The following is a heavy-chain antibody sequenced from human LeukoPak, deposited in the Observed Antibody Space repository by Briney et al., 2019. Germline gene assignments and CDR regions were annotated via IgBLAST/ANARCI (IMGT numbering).Heavy chain of an antibody. CDR2: INPNSGGT. CDR1: GYTFTSYA. V-gene: IGHV1-2*02. CDR3: ARDSGDGYNLFDY. Sequence: GASVKVSCKASGYTFTSYAMHWVRQAPGQRLEWMGWINPNSGGTNYAQKFQGRVTMTRDTSITTAYMELSRLRSDDTAVYYCARDSGDGYNLFDYWGQGTLVTVSS. D-gene: IGHD5-24*01. J-gene: IGHJ4*02.